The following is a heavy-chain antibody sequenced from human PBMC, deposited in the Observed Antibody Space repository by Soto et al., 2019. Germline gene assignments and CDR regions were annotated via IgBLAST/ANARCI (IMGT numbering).Heavy chain of an antibody. CDR1: GFSLSTSAVG. V-gene: IGHV2-5*02. CDR3: ARLVVGRLIYYTAF. J-gene: IGHJ4*02. D-gene: IGHD2-8*02. Sequence: QITLKESGPTLVKPTQTLTLTCTFSGFSLSTSAVGVGWIRQPPGKALEWLAFIYWDDDKRYSPSLKSSLTTTKDTSKSQVVLPMTNMDPVDTSTSYCARLVVGRLIYYTAFWGAGTLVTV. CDR2: IYWDDDK.